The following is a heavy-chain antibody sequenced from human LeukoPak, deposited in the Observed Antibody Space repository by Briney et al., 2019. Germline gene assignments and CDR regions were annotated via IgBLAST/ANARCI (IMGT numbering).Heavy chain of an antibody. Sequence: GGSLRFSCGASGFAFSSFRMSWVRQAPGRGLEWVSSISGNSADINNADSLKGRFTISRDNAKNSLYLQLNSLTVEDTAVYYCARLDWRGYRGQGTLVTVSS. CDR2: ISGNSADI. J-gene: IGHJ4*02. CDR1: GFAFSSFR. V-gene: IGHV3-21*01. D-gene: IGHD2-21*01. CDR3: ARLDWRGY.